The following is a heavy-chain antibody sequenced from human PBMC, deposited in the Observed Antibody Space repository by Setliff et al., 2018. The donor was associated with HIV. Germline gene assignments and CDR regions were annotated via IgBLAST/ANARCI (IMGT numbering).Heavy chain of an antibody. Sequence: GESLKISCAASGFRFRSYWMSWVRQAPGKGLESVANVKQDGTETLYVDSLKGRFTISRDNANNLVYLQMNSLRVEDTAVYFCARWGSGSYERVFDYWGQGMLVTVAS. D-gene: IGHD1-26*01. CDR2: VKQDGTET. V-gene: IGHV3-7*01. CDR1: GFRFRSYW. J-gene: IGHJ4*02. CDR3: ARWGSGSYERVFDY.